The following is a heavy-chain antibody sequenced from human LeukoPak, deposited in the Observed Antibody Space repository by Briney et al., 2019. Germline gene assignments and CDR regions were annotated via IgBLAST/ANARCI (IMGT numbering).Heavy chain of an antibody. D-gene: IGHD1-1*01. V-gene: IGHV3-30*18. J-gene: IGHJ4*02. CDR1: GLPFSSNG. Sequence: GGPRSSSGAASGLPFSSNGINWVRKAPGKGREWVAVISYDGSNKYYADSVKGRFTISRDNSKNTLYLQMNSLRAEDTALYYCAKDGEREVAVFDWGQGTLVTVSS. CDR3: AKDGEREVAVFD. CDR2: ISYDGSNK.